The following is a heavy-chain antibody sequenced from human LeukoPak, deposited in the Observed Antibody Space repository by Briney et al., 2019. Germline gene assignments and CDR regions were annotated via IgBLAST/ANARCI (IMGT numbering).Heavy chain of an antibody. CDR2: IYYSGST. J-gene: IGHJ4*02. D-gene: IGHD3-16*02. CDR3: ARVAAFGGVISN. CDR1: GGSISSYY. V-gene: IGHV4-59*01. Sequence: SETLSLTCTVSGGSISSYYWSWIRQPPGKGLEWIGYIYYSGSTNYNPSLKSRVTISVDTSKNQFSLKLSSVTAADTAVCYCARVAAFGGVISNWGQGTLVTVSS.